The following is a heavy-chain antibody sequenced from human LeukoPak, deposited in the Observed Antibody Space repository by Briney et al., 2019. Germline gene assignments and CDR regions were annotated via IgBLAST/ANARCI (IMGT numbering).Heavy chain of an antibody. CDR2: INCITGDT. V-gene: IGHV1-2*06. CDR1: GYTFTDYY. Sequence: SVTVSFTASGYTFTDYYIHWVRQAPRQGLEWMGRINCITGDTRSAQKFQGRVTMTRDTSISTAYMQLSSLRSDDTAVYYCAREIAATGAAVDYWGQGILVTVSS. CDR3: AREIAATGAAVDY. J-gene: IGHJ4*02. D-gene: IGHD6-13*01.